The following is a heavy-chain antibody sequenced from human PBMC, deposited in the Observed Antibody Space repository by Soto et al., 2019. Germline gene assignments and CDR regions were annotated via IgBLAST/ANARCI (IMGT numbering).Heavy chain of an antibody. D-gene: IGHD3-16*01. CDR2: IYHSGST. Sequence: SETLSLTCAVSGGSISSGGYSWSWIRQPPGKGLEWIGYIYHSGSTYYNPSLKSRVTISVDRSKNQFSLKLSSVTAADTAVYYCALYNVSAAYSAYWGKGTLVTVSS. CDR3: ALYNVSAAYSAY. J-gene: IGHJ4*02. V-gene: IGHV4-30-2*01. CDR1: GGSISSGGYS.